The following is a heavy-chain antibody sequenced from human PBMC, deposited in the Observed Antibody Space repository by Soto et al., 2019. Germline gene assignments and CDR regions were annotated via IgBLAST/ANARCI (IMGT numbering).Heavy chain of an antibody. J-gene: IGHJ6*02. Sequence: QVQLQESGPGLVKPSQTLSLTCTVSGGSISSGDYYWSWIRQPPGQGLEWIGYINYSGSTYYNPSLKSRVTISVDTSKNPVSLKLSSVTAADTAVYYCAASGPYYYYGMDVWGQGATVTVSS. V-gene: IGHV4-30-4*01. D-gene: IGHD6-6*01. CDR3: AASGPYYYYGMDV. CDR1: GGSISSGDYY. CDR2: INYSGST.